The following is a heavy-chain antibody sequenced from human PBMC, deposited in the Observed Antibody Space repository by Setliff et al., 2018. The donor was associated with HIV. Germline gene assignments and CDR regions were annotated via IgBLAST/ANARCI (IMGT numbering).Heavy chain of an antibody. CDR3: ARELYKPGFGLDS. D-gene: IGHD1-1*01. J-gene: IGHJ4*02. CDR1: AFASYW. V-gene: IGHV3-30*03. Sequence: GGSLRLSCTASAFASYWVSWVRQALGKGLEWVAVISYDGSDKYYADSVKGRFTISRDNSKNTLYLQMNSLRIEDTAVYYCARELYKPGFGLDSWGQGTLVTVS. CDR2: ISYDGSDK.